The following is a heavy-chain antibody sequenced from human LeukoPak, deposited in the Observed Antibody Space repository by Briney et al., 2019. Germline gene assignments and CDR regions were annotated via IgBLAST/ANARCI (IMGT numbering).Heavy chain of an antibody. Sequence: SQTLSLTCAISGDRVSSNSAAWNWIRQSPSRGLEWLGRTYYRSKWYNDYAVSVKSRITINPDTSKNQFSLQLNSVTPEDTAVYYCARGEGYCSSTSCRAAYYYYYGMDVWGKGTTVTVSS. CDR2: TYYRSKWYN. J-gene: IGHJ6*04. D-gene: IGHD2-2*01. CDR1: GDRVSSNSAA. V-gene: IGHV6-1*01. CDR3: ARGEGYCSSTSCRAAYYYYYGMDV.